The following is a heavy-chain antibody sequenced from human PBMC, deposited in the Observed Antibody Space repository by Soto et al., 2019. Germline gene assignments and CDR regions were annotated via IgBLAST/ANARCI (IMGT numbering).Heavy chain of an antibody. CDR2: ISAYNGSA. J-gene: IGHJ4*02. CDR3: ARVNGDNPFDY. CDR1: GYTFTSYG. Sequence: ASVKLSCKASGYTFTSYGFSWVRQAPGQGLEWMGWISAYNGSASYAQKFQGRVTMTRDTSTTTVYMELSSLRSEDTAVYYCARVNGDNPFDYWGQGTLVTVSS. V-gene: IGHV1-18*01. D-gene: IGHD4-17*01.